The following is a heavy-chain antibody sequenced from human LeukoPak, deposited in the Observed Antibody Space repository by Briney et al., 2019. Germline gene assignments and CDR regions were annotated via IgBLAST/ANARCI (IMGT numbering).Heavy chain of an antibody. D-gene: IGHD2-2*01. Sequence: SETLSLTCAVYGGSFGGYYWSWIRQPPGKGLEWIGEINHSGSTNYNPSLKNRVTISVDTSKNQFSLKLSSVTAADTAVYYCARVVQGFDDFEIWGQGTMVTVSS. CDR3: ARVVQGFDDFEI. CDR1: GGSFGGYY. V-gene: IGHV4-34*01. CDR2: INHSGST. J-gene: IGHJ3*02.